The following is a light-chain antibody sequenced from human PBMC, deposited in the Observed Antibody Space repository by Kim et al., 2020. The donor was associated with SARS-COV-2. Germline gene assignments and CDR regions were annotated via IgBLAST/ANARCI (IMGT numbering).Light chain of an antibody. Sequence: ASARRHCSMKNEHGNYANAWHERRPGKGPRYLMQIDEDGRHWKGDGIPDRFSDSSSGAERYLTISSLQSEDEADYYCQNWGTGIWVFGGGTQLTVL. V-gene: IGLV4-69*01. CDR2: IDEDGRH. CDR1: NEHGNYA. J-gene: IGLJ3*02. CDR3: QNWGTGIWV.